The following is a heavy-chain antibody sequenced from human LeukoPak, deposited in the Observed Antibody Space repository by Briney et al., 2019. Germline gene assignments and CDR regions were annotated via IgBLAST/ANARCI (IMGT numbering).Heavy chain of an antibody. D-gene: IGHD1-7*01. Sequence: GGSLRLSCAASGFTFRTYWMSWIRQAPGKEPEWVADINQDGSEEYYLQSVRGRFTVSRDNAQNAVFLQMTNLRADDTALYYRARWKMELQRNAFDFWGQGTVVTVSS. V-gene: IGHV3-7*01. CDR3: ARWKMELQRNAFDF. CDR2: INQDGSEE. J-gene: IGHJ3*01. CDR1: GFTFRTYW.